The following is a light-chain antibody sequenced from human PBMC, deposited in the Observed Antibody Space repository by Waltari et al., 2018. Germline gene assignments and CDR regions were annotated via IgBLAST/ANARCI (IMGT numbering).Light chain of an antibody. CDR1: QSVSYY. CDR3: QQRTNWPLT. CDR2: DAS. Sequence: EVVLTQSPATLSLSPGERATLSCRASQSVSYYLAWYQQKPGQAPRLLIYDASNRATGIPARFSGSGAGTGFTRTSSSLEPADFAVYHCQQRTNWPLTFGGGTKVEI. V-gene: IGKV3-11*01. J-gene: IGKJ4*01.